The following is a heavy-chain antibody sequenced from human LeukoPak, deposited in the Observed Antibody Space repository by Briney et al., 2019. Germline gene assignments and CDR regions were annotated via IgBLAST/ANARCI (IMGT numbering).Heavy chain of an antibody. D-gene: IGHD2-15*01. CDR3: ARARNWWELNWFDP. CDR2: IYYSGST. Sequence: SETLSLTCTVSGGSISGYYWTWIRQPAGKGLEWIGYIYYSGSTNYNPSLKSRVTISVDTSKNQFSLKLSSVTAADTAVYYCARARNWWELNWFDPWGQGTLVTVSS. V-gene: IGHV4-59*01. J-gene: IGHJ5*02. CDR1: GGSISGYY.